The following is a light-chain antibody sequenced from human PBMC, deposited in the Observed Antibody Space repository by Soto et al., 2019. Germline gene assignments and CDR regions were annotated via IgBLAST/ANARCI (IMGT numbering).Light chain of an antibody. J-gene: IGKJ2*01. CDR3: QQYNNWPYT. CDR1: QSVSNN. V-gene: IGKV3-15*01. CDR2: GAS. Sequence: EIVMTQSPATLSVSPGERAALSCRASQSVSNNFAWYQQKPGQAPRLLIYGASTRATGIPARFSGSGSGTEFILTISSLQSGDFAVYYCQQYNNWPYTFGQGTKLEIK.